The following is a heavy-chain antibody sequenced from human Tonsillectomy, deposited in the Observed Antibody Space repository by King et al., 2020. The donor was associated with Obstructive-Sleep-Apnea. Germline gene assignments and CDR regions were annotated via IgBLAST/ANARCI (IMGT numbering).Heavy chain of an antibody. CDR3: ARSGSDAFDV. D-gene: IGHD3-3*01. V-gene: IGHV4-34*01. Sequence: VQLPQWGAGLLKPSETLSLTCAVYGGSFGGFYWHWLRQPPGKGLECIGEINHSGNTDYTPSLKSRVTISLDTSKNQFSLRLNSVTAADTAVYYCARSGSDAFDVWGQGTTVTVSS. J-gene: IGHJ3*01. CDR1: GGSFGGFY. CDR2: INHSGNT.